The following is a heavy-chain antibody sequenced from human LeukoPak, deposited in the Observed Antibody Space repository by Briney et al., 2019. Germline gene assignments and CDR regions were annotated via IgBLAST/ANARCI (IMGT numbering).Heavy chain of an antibody. V-gene: IGHV1-2*02. D-gene: IGHD2-2*02. CDR2: INPNSGGT. CDR3: ARAQRYCSSTSCYRVPFDY. Sequence: ASVKVSCKASGYTFTGYYMHWVRQAPGQGLEWMGWINPNSGGTNYAQKFQGRVTMTRDTSISTAYMELSRLRSDDTAVYYCARAQRYCSSTSCYRVPFDYWGQGTLVTVSS. CDR1: GYTFTGYY. J-gene: IGHJ4*02.